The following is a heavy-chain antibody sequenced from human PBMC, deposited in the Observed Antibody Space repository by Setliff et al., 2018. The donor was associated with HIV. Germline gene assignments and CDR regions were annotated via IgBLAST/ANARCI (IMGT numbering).Heavy chain of an antibody. V-gene: IGHV3-23*01. Sequence: GGSLRLSCAASGFIFHTYAMRWVRQAPGKGLEWVADISGSGGTTYHAVSVKGRFTISKGNSKNTLFLQMNNLRAEDTAVYYCANTPHHNIWTGDGACDMWGQGTTVAVSS. CDR1: GFIFHTYA. CDR3: ANTPHHNIWTGDGACDM. J-gene: IGHJ3*02. CDR2: ISGSGGTT. D-gene: IGHD3-9*01.